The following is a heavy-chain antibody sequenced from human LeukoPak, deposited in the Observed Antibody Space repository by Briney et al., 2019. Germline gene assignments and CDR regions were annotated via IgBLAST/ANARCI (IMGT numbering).Heavy chain of an antibody. Sequence: SETLSLTCTVSGGSISSYYWSWIRQPPGKGLEWIGYIYYSGSTDYNPSLKSRVTISIDTSKNQFSLKLTSVTAADTAVYYCARDSRSLGVTTVTRGFDYWGQGTLVTVSS. CDR3: ARDSRSLGVTTVTRGFDY. D-gene: IGHD4-17*01. V-gene: IGHV4-59*01. J-gene: IGHJ4*02. CDR1: GGSISSYY. CDR2: IYYSGST.